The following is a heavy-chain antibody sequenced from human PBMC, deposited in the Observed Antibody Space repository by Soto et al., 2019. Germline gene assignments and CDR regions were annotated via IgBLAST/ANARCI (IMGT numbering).Heavy chain of an antibody. J-gene: IGHJ5*02. CDR3: ARGWFLEWLPPNWFDP. Sequence: SETLSLTCTVSGGSISSGGYYWSWIRQHPGKGLEWIGYIYYSGSTYYNPSLKSRVTISVDTSKNQFSLKLSSVTAADTAVYYCARGWFLEWLPPNWFDPWGQGTLVTVSS. V-gene: IGHV4-31*03. CDR1: GGSISSGGYY. D-gene: IGHD3-3*01. CDR2: IYYSGST.